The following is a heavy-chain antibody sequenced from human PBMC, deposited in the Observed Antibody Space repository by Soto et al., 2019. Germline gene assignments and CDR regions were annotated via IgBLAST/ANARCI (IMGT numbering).Heavy chain of an antibody. CDR3: PTFPAFRASLAAFEI. CDR2: ISGSGGST. D-gene: IGHD2-2*01. Sequence: GPLSVWYAAAGCNCINFGVSRVSQDPGKGLEWASAISGSGGSTYYADSVKGRFTISRDNSKNTLYLQMNSLRAEDTAVYYCPTFPAFRASLAAFEIWVQRTMVTVSS. J-gene: IGHJ3*02. CDR1: GCNCINFG. V-gene: IGHV3-23*01.